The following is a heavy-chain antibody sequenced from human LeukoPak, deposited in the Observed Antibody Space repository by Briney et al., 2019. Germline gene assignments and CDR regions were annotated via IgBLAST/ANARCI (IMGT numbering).Heavy chain of an antibody. J-gene: IGHJ6*03. CDR1: GGSFSGYY. CDR2: INHSGST. V-gene: IGHV4-34*10. CDR3: ARDGFWSGYNSYMDV. D-gene: IGHD3-3*01. Sequence: SETLSLTCAVYGGSFSGYYWSWIRQPPGKGLEWIGEINHSGSTNYNPSLKRRITMSVDTSTNQFSLELSSVTAADTAVYYCARDGFWSGYNSYMDVWGKGTTVTVSS.